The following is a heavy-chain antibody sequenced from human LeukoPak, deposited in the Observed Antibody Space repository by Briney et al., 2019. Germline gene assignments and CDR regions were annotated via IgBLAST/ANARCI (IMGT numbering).Heavy chain of an antibody. CDR1: GYTFTSYG. CDR2: ISAYNGNT. V-gene: IGHV1-18*01. CDR3: AREVPGEGSSWYDY. J-gene: IGHJ4*02. D-gene: IGHD6-13*01. Sequence: ASVKVSCKASGYTFTSYGISWVRQAPGQGLEWMGWISAYNGNTNYAQKLQGRVTITTDTSTSTAYMELRSLRSDDTAVYYCAREVPGEGSSWYDYWGQGTLVTVSS.